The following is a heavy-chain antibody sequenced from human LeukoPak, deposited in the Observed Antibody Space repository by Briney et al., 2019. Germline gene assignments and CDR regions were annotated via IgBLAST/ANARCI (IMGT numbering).Heavy chain of an antibody. V-gene: IGHV3-21*01. D-gene: IGHD6-19*01. J-gene: IGHJ6*03. CDR1: GFTFSSYS. Sequence: PGGSLRLSCAASGFTFSSYSMNWVRQAPGKGLEWVSSISSSSSHIYYADSVKGRFTISRDNAKNSLYLQMNSLRAEDTAVYYCARGRAGVYYYYYMDVWGKGTTVTISS. CDR2: ISSSSSHI. CDR3: ARGRAGVYYYYYMDV.